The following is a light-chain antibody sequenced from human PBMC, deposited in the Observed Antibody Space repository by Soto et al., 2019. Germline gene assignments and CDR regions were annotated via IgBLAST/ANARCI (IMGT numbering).Light chain of an antibody. CDR1: SSDIGGYKY. J-gene: IGLJ3*02. V-gene: IGLV2-14*01. Sequence: QSALTQPASVSGSPGQSITISCTGTSSDIGGYKYVSWYQQHPGKAPKLMIYEVSYRPSGVSNRFSGSKSGNTASLTISGLQAEDEADYYCNSYTSSSTRVFGGGTKVTVL. CDR3: NSYTSSSTRV. CDR2: EVS.